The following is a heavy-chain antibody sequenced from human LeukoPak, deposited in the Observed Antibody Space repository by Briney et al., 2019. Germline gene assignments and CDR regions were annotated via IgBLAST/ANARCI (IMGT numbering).Heavy chain of an antibody. J-gene: IGHJ4*02. CDR1: GFTVSNNY. CDR3: ARAYPPPLPDF. Sequence: PGGSLRLSCAASGFTVSNNYMSWVRQTPGKGLEWVSVIYSGGSTYYADSVKGRFTVSRDNSKNTLYLQMNSLRAEDTAVYYCARAYPPPLPDFWGQGALVTVSS. CDR2: IYSGGST. D-gene: IGHD2-2*01. V-gene: IGHV3-66*01.